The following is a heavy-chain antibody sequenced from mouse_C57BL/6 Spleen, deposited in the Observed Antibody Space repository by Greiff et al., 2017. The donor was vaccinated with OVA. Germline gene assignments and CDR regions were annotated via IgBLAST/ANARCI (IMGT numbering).Heavy chain of an antibody. V-gene: IGHV1-50*01. CDR2: IDPSDSYT. Sequence: QVQLQQSGAELVKPGASVKLSCKASGYTFTSYWMQWVKQRPGQGLEWIGEIDPSDSYTNYNQKFKGKATLTVDTSSSTAYMPHSSLTSEDSAVYYCARGYGSSYEDAMDDWGQGTSVTVSS. D-gene: IGHD1-1*01. CDR1: GYTFTSYW. CDR3: ARGYGSSYEDAMDD. J-gene: IGHJ4*01.